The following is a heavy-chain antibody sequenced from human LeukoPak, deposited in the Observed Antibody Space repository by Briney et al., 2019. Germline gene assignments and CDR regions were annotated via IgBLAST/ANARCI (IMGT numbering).Heavy chain of an antibody. J-gene: IGHJ3*02. CDR3: AKTGGYYDTSDLYRPDVFDI. Sequence: GGSLRLSCAASGFTFSSYAMSWVRQAPGKGLEWVSAISGSGGNTFYTDSVTGRFTISRDNSKNTLYVQMNSLRAEDTAVYYCAKTGGYYDTSDLYRPDVFDIWGQGTVVTVSS. D-gene: IGHD3-22*01. V-gene: IGHV3-23*01. CDR1: GFTFSSYA. CDR2: ISGSGGNT.